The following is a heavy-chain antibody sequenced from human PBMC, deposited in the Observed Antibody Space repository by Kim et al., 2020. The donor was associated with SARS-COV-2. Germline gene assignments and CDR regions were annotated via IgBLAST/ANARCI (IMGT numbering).Heavy chain of an antibody. CDR3: AKPPRGFGGVIVRGAVDY. Sequence: KGRFTISRDNSKNTLYLQMNSLGAEDTAVYYCAKPPRGFGGVIVRGAVDYWGQGTLVTVSS. J-gene: IGHJ4*02. V-gene: IGHV3-30*02. D-gene: IGHD3-16*02.